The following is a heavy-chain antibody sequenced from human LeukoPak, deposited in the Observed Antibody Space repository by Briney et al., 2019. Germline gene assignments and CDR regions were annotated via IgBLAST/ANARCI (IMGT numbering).Heavy chain of an antibody. CDR1: GGSISSSSYY. CDR2: IYYSGST. V-gene: IGHV4-39*01. J-gene: IGHJ5*02. D-gene: IGHD3-10*01. CDR3: ARNKYYYGSGNYGVPNWFDP. Sequence: NPSETLSLTCTVSGGSISSSSYYWGWIRQPPGKGLEWIGSIYYSGSTYYNPSLKSRVTISVDTSKNQFSLKLSSVTAADTAVYYCARNKYYYGSGNYGVPNWFDPWGQGTVVTVSS.